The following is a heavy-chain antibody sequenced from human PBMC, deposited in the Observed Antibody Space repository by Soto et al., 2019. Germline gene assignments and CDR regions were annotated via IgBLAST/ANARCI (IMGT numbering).Heavy chain of an antibody. CDR2: INHSGST. Sequence: SETLSLTCAVYGGSFRGYYWSWIRQPPGEGLEWIGEINHSGSTNYNPSLKSRVTISVDTSKNQFSLKLSSVTAADTAVYYCASPRGYYDSSGYSQYYYGMDVWGQGTTVT. CDR1: GGSFRGYY. V-gene: IGHV4-34*01. CDR3: ASPRGYYDSSGYSQYYYGMDV. D-gene: IGHD3-22*01. J-gene: IGHJ6*02.